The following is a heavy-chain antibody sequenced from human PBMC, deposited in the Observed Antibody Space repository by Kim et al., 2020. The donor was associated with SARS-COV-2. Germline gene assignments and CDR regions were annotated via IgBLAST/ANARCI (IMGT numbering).Heavy chain of an antibody. CDR2: ISESGTST. V-gene: IGHV3-23*01. Sequence: GGSLRHSCAASISPFSSYVMAWVRQAPGKGLEWVSSISESGTSTYYAEAVKGRFTVSRDNSKNTVSLQMDSLRADDTALYYCAKRTGGSGSYTDWGLGTL. D-gene: IGHD3-10*01. CDR3: AKRTGGSGSYTD. J-gene: IGHJ4*02. CDR1: ISPFSSYV.